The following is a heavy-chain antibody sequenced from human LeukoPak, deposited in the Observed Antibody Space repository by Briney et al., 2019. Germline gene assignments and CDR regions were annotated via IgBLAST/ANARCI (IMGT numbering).Heavy chain of an antibody. J-gene: IGHJ4*02. V-gene: IGHV1-2*06. CDR2: INPNSGGT. CDR1: GYTFTGYY. CDR3: ARDEGVYGSSWWD. Sequence: ASVKVSCKASGYTFTGYYMHWVRQAPGQGLEWMGRINPNSGGTNYAQKFQGRVTMTRDTSISTAYMELSRLRSDDTAVYYCARDEGVYGSSWWDGGQGTLVTVS. D-gene: IGHD6-13*01.